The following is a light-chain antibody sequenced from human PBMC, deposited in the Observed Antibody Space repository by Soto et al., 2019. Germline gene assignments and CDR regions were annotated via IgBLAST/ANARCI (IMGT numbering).Light chain of an antibody. CDR3: QQLNGFPIT. CDR1: QGIASY. Sequence: IQLTQSPSSLSASVGDRVTITCRASQGIASYLAWYQQKPGKAPKLLIYAATTLQSGVPSRFSGSGSGTDFTLSISSLHPEDFASYYFQQLNGFPITFAQGTLLESK. CDR2: AAT. V-gene: IGKV1-9*01. J-gene: IGKJ5*01.